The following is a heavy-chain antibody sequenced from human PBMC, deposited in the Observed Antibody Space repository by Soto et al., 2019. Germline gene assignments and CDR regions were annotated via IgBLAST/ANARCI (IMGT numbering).Heavy chain of an antibody. Sequence: QVQLVQSGAEVKKPGASVKVSCKASGYTFTTYPIHWVRQAPGQRLEFMGWINAANGATNLSQTFQGRVTMTRDTSANTAYMDLSSLRSEDTAVYFCARVSFETSGFADFWGQGTLVTVSS. V-gene: IGHV1-3*01. CDR3: ARVSFETSGFADF. CDR2: INAANGAT. J-gene: IGHJ4*02. D-gene: IGHD3-22*01. CDR1: GYTFTTYP.